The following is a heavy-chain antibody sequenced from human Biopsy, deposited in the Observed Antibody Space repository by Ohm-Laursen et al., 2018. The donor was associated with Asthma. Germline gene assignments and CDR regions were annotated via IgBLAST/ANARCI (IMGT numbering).Heavy chain of an antibody. D-gene: IGHD2-2*01. CDR1: GGTFNTYV. Sequence: SVKVSCKSLGGTFNTYVIGWARQAPGQGLECMGGINSVFGTTTYPQKFQDRVTITADDSTSTVYMELSSLRSEDTAVYYCARKAGSCISRTCYSLDFWGQGTLVTVSS. V-gene: IGHV1-69*13. CDR2: INSVFGTT. J-gene: IGHJ4*02. CDR3: ARKAGSCISRTCYSLDF.